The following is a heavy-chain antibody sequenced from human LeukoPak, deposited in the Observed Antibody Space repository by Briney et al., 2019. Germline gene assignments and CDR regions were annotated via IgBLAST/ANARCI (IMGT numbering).Heavy chain of an antibody. CDR3: ARAEILNYYDSSGAYDY. Sequence: ASVKVSCKASGYTFTSYYMHWVRQAPGQGLEWMGIINPSGGSTSYAQKFQGRVTMTRDMSTSTVYMELSSLRSEDTAVYYCARAEILNYYDSSGAYDYWGQGTLVTVSS. V-gene: IGHV1-46*01. D-gene: IGHD3-22*01. CDR1: GYTFTSYY. J-gene: IGHJ4*02. CDR2: INPSGGST.